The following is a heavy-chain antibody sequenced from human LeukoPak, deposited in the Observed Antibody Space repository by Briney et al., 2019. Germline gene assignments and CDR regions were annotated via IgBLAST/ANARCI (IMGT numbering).Heavy chain of an antibody. CDR3: ARAVDTAMASEFDY. J-gene: IGHJ4*02. CDR1: GYTFTGYY. Sequence: SVKVSCKASGYTFTGYYMHWVRQAPGQGLEWMGGIIPIFGTANYAQKFQGRVTITADESTSTAYMELSSLRSEDTAVYYCARAVDTAMASEFDYWGQGTLVTVSS. CDR2: IIPIFGTA. D-gene: IGHD5-18*01. V-gene: IGHV1-69*13.